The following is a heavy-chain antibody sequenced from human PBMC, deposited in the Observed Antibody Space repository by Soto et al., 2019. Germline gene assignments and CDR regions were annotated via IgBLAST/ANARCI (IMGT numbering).Heavy chain of an antibody. Sequence: SETLSLTCAVSGGSISSSNWWSWVRQPPGKGLEWIGEIYHGGSTNYNPSLKSRVTISVDKSKNQFSLKLSSVTAADTAVYYCARDRRITIFGVVIITPKAPSYYYGMDVWGQGTTVTVSS. V-gene: IGHV4-4*02. J-gene: IGHJ6*02. CDR1: GGSISSSNW. CDR3: ARDRRITIFGVVIITPKAPSYYYGMDV. CDR2: IYHGGST. D-gene: IGHD3-3*01.